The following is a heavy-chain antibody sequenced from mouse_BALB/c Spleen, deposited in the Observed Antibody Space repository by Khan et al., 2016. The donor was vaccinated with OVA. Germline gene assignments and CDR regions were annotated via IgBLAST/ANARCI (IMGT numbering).Heavy chain of an antibody. Sequence: QIQLVQSGPELKKPGETVKISCKASGYTFTNYGMNWVKQAPGMGLKWMGWINTYTGEPTYADDFKGRFAFSLETSASTAYLQINNLKNEDTAKYFCARMKPYWYFDLWGTGTTVTVSS. J-gene: IGHJ1*03. CDR1: GYTFTNYG. CDR2: INTYTGEP. V-gene: IGHV9-3-1*01. CDR3: ARMKPYWYFDL.